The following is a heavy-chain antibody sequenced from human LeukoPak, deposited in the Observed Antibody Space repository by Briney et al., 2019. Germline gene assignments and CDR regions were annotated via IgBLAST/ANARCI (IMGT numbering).Heavy chain of an antibody. CDR3: AKDRRITIFGVVTPPYFDY. CDR2: ISGSGGST. CDR1: GFTLSSYN. J-gene: IGHJ4*02. D-gene: IGHD3-3*01. Sequence: HPGGSLRLSCAASGFTLSSYNMKWVRQAPGKGLEWVSAISGSGGSTYYADSVKGRFTISRDNSKNTLYLQMNSLRAEDTAVYYCAKDRRITIFGVVTPPYFDYWGQGTLVTVSS. V-gene: IGHV3-23*01.